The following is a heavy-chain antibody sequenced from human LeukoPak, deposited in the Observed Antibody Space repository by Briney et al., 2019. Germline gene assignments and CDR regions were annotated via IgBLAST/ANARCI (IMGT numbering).Heavy chain of an antibody. CDR1: GYTFTSYG. D-gene: IGHD5-12*01. J-gene: IGHJ4*02. Sequence: ASVKVSCKASGYTFTSYGISWVRQAPGQGLEWMGWISAYNGNTNYAQKFQGRVTITRDTSASTAYMELSSLRSEDTAVYYCARRGLVATTKNFDYWGQGTLVTVSS. V-gene: IGHV1-18*01. CDR3: ARRGLVATTKNFDY. CDR2: ISAYNGNT.